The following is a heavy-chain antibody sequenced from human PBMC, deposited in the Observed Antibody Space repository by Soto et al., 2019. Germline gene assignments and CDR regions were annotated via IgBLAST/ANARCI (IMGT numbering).Heavy chain of an antibody. J-gene: IGHJ4*02. CDR3: AREMVRGVGSDY. D-gene: IGHD3-10*01. Sequence: QVQLVQSGAEVKKPGASVQFSCKASGYTFTSYGISWVRQAPGQGREWMGWISTYNGNTKYAQKLQGRVTMTTDTSTSTAYMELRSLRSDDTAVFYCAREMVRGVGSDYWGQGTLVTVSS. V-gene: IGHV1-18*01. CDR1: GYTFTSYG. CDR2: ISTYNGNT.